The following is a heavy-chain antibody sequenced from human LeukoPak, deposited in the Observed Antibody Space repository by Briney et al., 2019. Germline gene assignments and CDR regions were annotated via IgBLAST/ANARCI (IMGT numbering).Heavy chain of an antibody. CDR3: ARGSGSNWFDP. CDR2: ISGGGRNT. D-gene: IGHD3-10*01. Sequence: PGGSLRLSCAASGFTFSSSDISWVRQTPEKGLEWVSSISGGGRNTYYADSVKGHFTISRDNSRNTLYLQMNSLRAEDTAVYYCARGSGSNWFDPWGQGTLVTVSS. V-gene: IGHV3-23*01. CDR1: GFTFSSSD. J-gene: IGHJ5*02.